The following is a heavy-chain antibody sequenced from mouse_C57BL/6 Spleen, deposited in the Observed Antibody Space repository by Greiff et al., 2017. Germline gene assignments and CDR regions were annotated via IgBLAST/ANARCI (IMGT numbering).Heavy chain of an antibody. J-gene: IGHJ1*03. Sequence: EVQLQQSGPELVKPGASVKISCKASGYTFTDYYMNWVKQSHGKSLEWIGDINPNNGGTSYNQKFKGKATLTVDKSSSTAYMELRSLTSEDSAVYYCARSDYASAFEVWGTGTTVTVSS. D-gene: IGHD6-1*01. CDR3: ARSDYASAFEV. V-gene: IGHV1-26*01. CDR2: INPNNGGT. CDR1: GYTFTDYY.